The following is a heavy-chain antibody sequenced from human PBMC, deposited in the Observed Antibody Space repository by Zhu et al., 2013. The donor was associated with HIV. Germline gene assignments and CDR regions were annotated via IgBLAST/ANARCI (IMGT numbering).Heavy chain of an antibody. CDR2: IIPIFGTA. Sequence: QVQLVQSGAEVKKPGSSVKVSCKASGGTFSSYAISWVRQAPGQGLEWMGGIIPIFGTANYAQKFQGRVTITADESTSTAYMELSSLRSEDTAVYYCARDPSRIAVAGYYYYGMDVWGQGTTVTVSS. J-gene: IGHJ6*02. D-gene: IGHD6-19*01. CDR1: GGTFSSYA. V-gene: IGHV1-69*01. CDR3: ARDPSRIAVAGYYYYGMDV.